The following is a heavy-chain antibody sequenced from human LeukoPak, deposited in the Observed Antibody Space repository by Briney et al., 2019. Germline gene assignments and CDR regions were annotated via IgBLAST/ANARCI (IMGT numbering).Heavy chain of an antibody. D-gene: IGHD3-10*01. J-gene: IGHJ5*02. CDR2: IIPILGIA. CDR3: ARAYRRDYYGSGSYGGWFDP. CDR1: GGTFSSYA. Sequence: ASVKVSCKASGGTFSSYAISWVRQAPGQGLEWMGRIIPILGIANYAQKFQGRVTITADESTSTAYMELSSLRSEDTAVYYCARAYRRDYYGSGSYGGWFDPWGQGTLVTVSS. V-gene: IGHV1-69*04.